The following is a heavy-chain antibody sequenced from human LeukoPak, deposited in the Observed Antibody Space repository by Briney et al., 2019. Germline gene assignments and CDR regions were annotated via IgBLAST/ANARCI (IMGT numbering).Heavy chain of an antibody. CDR1: GGSFSDYY. Sequence: SETLSLTCAVYGGSFSDYYWSWIRQPPGKGLEWIGEINHSGNTNYNASLKSRATISVDTSRTQFSLKLSSVTAADPAVYYCARVNWNDVLFTWGPGTLVTVSS. D-gene: IGHD1-1*01. J-gene: IGHJ4*02. CDR3: ARVNWNDVLFT. CDR2: INHSGNT. V-gene: IGHV4-34*01.